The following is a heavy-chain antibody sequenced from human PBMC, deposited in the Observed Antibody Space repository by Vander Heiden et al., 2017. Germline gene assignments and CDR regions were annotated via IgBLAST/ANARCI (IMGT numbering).Heavy chain of an antibody. J-gene: IGHJ4*02. V-gene: IGHV2-70*04. CDR1: GFSLNTNGMR. CDR3: ARYPRFLGYFDY. Sequence: QVTLKESGPALVKPTQTLTLTCTFSGFSLNTNGMRVSWIRQPPGKALEWLARIDWDDDKFYSTSLKTRLTISKDTSKNQVVLTMANMDHVDTATYYCARYPRFLGYFDYWGQGILVTVSS. CDR2: IDWDDDK. D-gene: IGHD3-16*01.